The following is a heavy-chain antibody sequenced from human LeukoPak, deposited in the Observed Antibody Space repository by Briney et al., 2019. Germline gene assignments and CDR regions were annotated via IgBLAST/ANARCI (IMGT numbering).Heavy chain of an antibody. V-gene: IGHV4-30-4*01. CDR3: ARVKRGRCFYFDY. D-gene: IGHD5-24*01. Sequence: SETLSLTCTVSGGSISSGDYYWSWIRQPPGKGLEWIGYIYYSGSTYYNPSLKSRVTISVDTSKNQFSLKLSSVTAADTAVYFCARVKRGRCFYFDYWGQGPLVTVSS. J-gene: IGHJ4*02. CDR1: GGSISSGDYY. CDR2: IYYSGST.